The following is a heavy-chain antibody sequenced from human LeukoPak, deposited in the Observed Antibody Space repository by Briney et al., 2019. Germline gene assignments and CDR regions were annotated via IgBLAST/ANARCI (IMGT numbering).Heavy chain of an antibody. CDR1: GFTFDDYA. CDR2: ISWNSGSI. Sequence: PGGSLRLSCAASGFTFDDYAMHWVRQAPGKGLEWVSGISWNSGSIGYAYSVKGRFTISRDNAKNSLYLQMNSLRAEDTALYYCAKARSSGWRGWYFDLWGRGTLVTVSS. D-gene: IGHD6-19*01. J-gene: IGHJ2*01. CDR3: AKARSSGWRGWYFDL. V-gene: IGHV3-9*01.